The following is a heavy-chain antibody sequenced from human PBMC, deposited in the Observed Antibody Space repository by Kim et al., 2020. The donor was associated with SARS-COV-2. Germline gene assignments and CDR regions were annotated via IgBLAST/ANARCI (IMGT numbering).Heavy chain of an antibody. D-gene: IGHD3-22*01. J-gene: IGHJ4*02. Sequence: SETLSLTCTVSGGSISSSSYYWGWIRQPPGKGLEWIGSIYYSGSTYYNPSLKSRVTISVDTSKNQFSLKLSSVTAADTAVYYCARAGVCCGDGSSGYYYDFDYWGQGTLVTVSS. CDR1: GGSISSSSYY. V-gene: IGHV4-39*07. CDR2: IYYSGST. CDR3: ARAGVCCGDGSSGYYYDFDY.